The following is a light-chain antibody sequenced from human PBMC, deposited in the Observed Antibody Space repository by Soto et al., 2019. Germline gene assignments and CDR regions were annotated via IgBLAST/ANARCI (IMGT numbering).Light chain of an antibody. J-gene: IGLJ3*02. CDR2: DVN. V-gene: IGLV2-14*01. CDR1: SSDVGGYKY. Sequence: QSALTQPASVSGSPGQSITISCTGTSSDVGGYKYVSWYQQHPGKAPKLMIYDVNNRPSGVSNRFSGSKSGNTASLTISGLQPEDEADYYCSSYTSSSTWVFGGGTKVTVL. CDR3: SSYTSSSTWV.